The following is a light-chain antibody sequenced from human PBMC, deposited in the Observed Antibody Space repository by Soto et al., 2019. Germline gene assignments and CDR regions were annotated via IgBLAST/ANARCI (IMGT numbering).Light chain of an antibody. CDR2: RNN. V-gene: IGLV1-47*01. Sequence: QSVLTQPXSXSXPPGXXVAXXCSGSTSNIGSKYVYWYQQLPGTAPKLLIYRNNQRPSGVPDRFSGSKSGTSASLAISGLRSEDEADYYCAAWDGGLSGGVFGGGTKLTVL. CDR3: AAWDGGLSGGV. J-gene: IGLJ3*02. CDR1: TSNIGSKY.